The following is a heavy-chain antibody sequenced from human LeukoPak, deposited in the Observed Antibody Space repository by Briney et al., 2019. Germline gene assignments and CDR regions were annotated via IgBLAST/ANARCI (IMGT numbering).Heavy chain of an antibody. CDR1: GFTFSNYA. Sequence: HPGGSLRLSCAASGFTFSNYAMSWVRQAPGKGLEWVGFIRSKAYGGTTEYAASVKGRFTISRDDSKSIAYLQMNSLKTEDTAVYYCTRGLLGQYCSSTSCWGAFDIWGQGTMVTVSS. J-gene: IGHJ3*02. CDR2: IRSKAYGGTT. D-gene: IGHD2-2*01. V-gene: IGHV3-49*04. CDR3: TRGLLGQYCSSTSCWGAFDI.